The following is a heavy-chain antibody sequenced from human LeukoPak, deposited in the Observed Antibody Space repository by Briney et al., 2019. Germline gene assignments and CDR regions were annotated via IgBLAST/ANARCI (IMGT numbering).Heavy chain of an antibody. V-gene: IGHV4-59*01. CDR2: IYYSGST. CDR3: ARADYDFWSGRPLGWFDP. CDR1: GGSISSYY. J-gene: IGHJ5*02. D-gene: IGHD3-3*01. Sequence: SETLSLTCTVSGGSISSYYWSWIRQPPGKGLEWIGYIYYSGSTNYNPSLKSRVTISVDTSKNQFSLKLSSVTAAGTAVYYCARADYDFWSGRPLGWFDPWGQGTLVTVSS.